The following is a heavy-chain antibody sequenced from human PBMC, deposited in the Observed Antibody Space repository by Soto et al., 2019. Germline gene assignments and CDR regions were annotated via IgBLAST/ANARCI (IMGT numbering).Heavy chain of an antibody. CDR2: MNPNSGNT. Sequence: QVQLVQSGAEVKKPGASVKVSCKASGYTFTSYDINWVRQATGQGLEWMGWMNPNSGNTGYAQKFQGRVTMTRHTSITTSYMELSSLRSEYTGVYYCEREISYGLDVWGQGTRVTVSS. V-gene: IGHV1-8*01. CDR3: EREISYGLDV. J-gene: IGHJ6*02. CDR1: GYTFTSYD.